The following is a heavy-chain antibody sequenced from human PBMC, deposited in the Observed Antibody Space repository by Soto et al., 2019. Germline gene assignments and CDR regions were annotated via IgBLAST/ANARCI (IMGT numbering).Heavy chain of an antibody. CDR3: ASEIWCGDSDRNFDY. V-gene: IGHV3-33*01. D-gene: IGHD3-10*01. CDR2: IWYDGSNK. J-gene: IGHJ4*02. Sequence: QVQLVESGGGVVQPGRSLRLSCAASGFTFSSYGMHWVRQAPGKGLEWVAVIWYDGSNKYYADSVKGRFTISRDNSKNTLYLQMSSLRAEDTAVYYCASEIWCGDSDRNFDYWGQGTPVTVSS. CDR1: GFTFSSYG.